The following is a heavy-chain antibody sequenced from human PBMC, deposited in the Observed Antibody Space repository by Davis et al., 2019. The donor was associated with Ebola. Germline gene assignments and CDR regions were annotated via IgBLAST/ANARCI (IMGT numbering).Heavy chain of an antibody. Sequence: PSETLSLTCTVSGGSISSYYWSWIRQPPGKGLEWIGYIYYSGSTNYNPSLKSRVTISVDTSKNQFSLKLSSVTAADTAVYYCAREGRSYYGMDVWGQGTTVTVSS. V-gene: IGHV4-59*01. CDR3: AREGRSYYGMDV. CDR1: GGSISSYY. J-gene: IGHJ6*02. D-gene: IGHD1-14*01. CDR2: IYYSGST.